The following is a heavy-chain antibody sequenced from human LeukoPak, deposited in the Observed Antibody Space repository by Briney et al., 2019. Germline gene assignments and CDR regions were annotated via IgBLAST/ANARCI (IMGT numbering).Heavy chain of an antibody. CDR2: IYYSGST. CDR1: GGSISSYY. CDR3: ASTYGPGSYGVDY. D-gene: IGHD3-10*01. V-gene: IGHV4-59*01. Sequence: SETLSLTCTVSGGSISSYYWSWIRQPPGKGLEWIGYIYYSGSTNYNPSLKSRVTISVDTSKNQFSLKLSSVTAADTAVYYCASTYGPGSYGVDYWGQGTLVTVSS. J-gene: IGHJ4*02.